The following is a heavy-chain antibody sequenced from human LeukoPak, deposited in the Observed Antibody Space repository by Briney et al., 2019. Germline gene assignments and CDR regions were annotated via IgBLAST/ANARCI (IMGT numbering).Heavy chain of an antibody. D-gene: IGHD3-22*01. Sequence: SETLSLTCTVSGGSISNYYWGWIRQPPGKGLEYIGYIYYTGSTNYNPSLKSRVTISVDTSKNQFSLKLSSVTAADTAVYYCARAPYYDSSGYFLYYYYGMDVWGQGTTVTVSS. V-gene: IGHV4-59*01. CDR3: ARAPYYDSSGYFLYYYYGMDV. CDR2: IYYTGST. CDR1: GGSISNYY. J-gene: IGHJ6*02.